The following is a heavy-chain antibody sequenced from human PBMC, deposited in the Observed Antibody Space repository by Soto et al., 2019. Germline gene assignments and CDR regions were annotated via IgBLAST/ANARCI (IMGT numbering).Heavy chain of an antibody. CDR2: ISGSGDNT. V-gene: IGHV3-23*01. D-gene: IGHD5-18*01. J-gene: IGHJ4*02. CDR1: GFTFSSYA. CDR3: AKSRGIRPYYFDY. Sequence: GGSLRLSCAASGFTFSSYAMIWVRQAPGKGLEWVSAISGSGDNTYYADSVKGRFTISRDNSKNTLYLQMNSLRAEDTAVYYCAKSRGIRPYYFDYWGQGTLVTVSS.